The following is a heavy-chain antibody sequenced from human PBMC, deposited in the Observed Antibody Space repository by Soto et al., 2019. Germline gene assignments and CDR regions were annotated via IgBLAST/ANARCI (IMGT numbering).Heavy chain of an antibody. CDR2: ISYDGSNK. Sequence: QVQLVESGGGVVQPGRSLRLSCAASGFTFSSYAMHWVRQAPGKGLEWVAVISYDGSNKYYADSVKGRFTISRDNSKNTLNLQMNSLRAEDTAVYYCARDNGGVAVAGAFDYWGQGTLVTVSS. V-gene: IGHV3-30-3*01. D-gene: IGHD6-19*01. J-gene: IGHJ4*02. CDR1: GFTFSSYA. CDR3: ARDNGGVAVAGAFDY.